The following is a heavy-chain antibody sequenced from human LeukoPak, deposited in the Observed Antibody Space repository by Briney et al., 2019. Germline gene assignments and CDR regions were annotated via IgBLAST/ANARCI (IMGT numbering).Heavy chain of an antibody. J-gene: IGHJ4*02. D-gene: IGHD1-26*01. CDR3: ARETYSGTWYFDY. CDR2: ISSSGKST. V-gene: IGHV3-11*04. CDR1: GFIFGDYY. Sequence: GGSLRLSCAASGFIFGDYYMSWIRQAPGKGPEWVAYISSSGKSTSYADSVKGRSTISRDNAKNSLYLQMNSLRAEDTAVYYCARETYSGTWYFDYWGQGTLVTVSS.